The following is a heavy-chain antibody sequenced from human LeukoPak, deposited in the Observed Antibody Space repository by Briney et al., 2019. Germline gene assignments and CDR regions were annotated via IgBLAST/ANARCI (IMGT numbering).Heavy chain of an antibody. Sequence: PGGSLRLSCAVSGFSFSAHYMSWIRQAPGKGLEWISYISTTGDTIYYADSVKGRFTISRDNAKNSLYLQMNSLRAEDTAVYYCAREGYGFDYWGQGTLVTVSS. V-gene: IGHV3-11*04. CDR2: ISTTGDTI. D-gene: IGHD5-18*01. CDR3: AREGYGFDY. J-gene: IGHJ4*02. CDR1: GFSFSAHY.